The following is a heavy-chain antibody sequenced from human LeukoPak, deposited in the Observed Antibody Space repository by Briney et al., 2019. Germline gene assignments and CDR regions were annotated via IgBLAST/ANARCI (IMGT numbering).Heavy chain of an antibody. CDR2: IKPNSGAT. D-gene: IGHD2/OR15-2a*01. CDR3: ARGVYLKSKPLDY. J-gene: IGHJ4*02. V-gene: IGHV1-2*02. Sequence: ASVKVSCKASGYTFTVQYIHWLRQAPGQGLEWIGLIKPNSGATNYAQQYQGRVTMTRDTSTSTVYMELSSLRSEDTAVYYCARGVYLKSKPLDYWGQGTLVTVSS. CDR1: GYTFTVQY.